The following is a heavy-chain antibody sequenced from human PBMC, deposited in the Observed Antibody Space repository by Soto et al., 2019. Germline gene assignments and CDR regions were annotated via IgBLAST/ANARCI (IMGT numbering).Heavy chain of an antibody. V-gene: IGHV1-69*12. J-gene: IGHJ4*02. CDR3: ARDMGYGGVGCDY. D-gene: IGHD4-17*01. CDR2: IIPIFGTA. CDR1: GGTFSSYA. Sequence: QVQLVQSGAEVKKPGSSVKVSCKASGGTFSSYAISWVRQAPGQGLEWMGGIIPIFGTANYAQKFQGRVTITADESTSTAYKELSSVGSADTAVYYGARDMGYGGVGCDYWGQGPLVTVSS.